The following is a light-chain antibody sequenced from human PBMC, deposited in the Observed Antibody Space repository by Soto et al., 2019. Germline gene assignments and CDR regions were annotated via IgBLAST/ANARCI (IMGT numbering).Light chain of an antibody. CDR3: QQYNDYPYT. V-gene: IGKV1D-13*01. J-gene: IGKJ5*01. CDR2: TSF. CDR1: QSIGTF. Sequence: AIPMTQSPSSLSASVGDRVSSTCRASQSIGTFLNWYQQKPGEAPNLLIHTSFTLYSGVPSRFSGSGFGTEFTLTISSLQPDDFATYYCQQYNDYPYTFGQGTRLEI.